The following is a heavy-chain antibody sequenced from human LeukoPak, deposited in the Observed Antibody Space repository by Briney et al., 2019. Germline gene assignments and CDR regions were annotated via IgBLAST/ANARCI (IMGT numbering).Heavy chain of an antibody. CDR2: IYYNGNA. CDR3: ARGVAAVAGY. Sequence: PSETLSLTCTVSGGSISNYHWSWIRQPPGKGLEWIGYIYYNGNANYNPSLKSRVTISVDTSKNQFSLKLSSVTAADTAVYYCARGVAAVAGYWGQGTLVTVSS. D-gene: IGHD6-19*01. CDR1: GGSISNYH. V-gene: IGHV4-59*01. J-gene: IGHJ4*02.